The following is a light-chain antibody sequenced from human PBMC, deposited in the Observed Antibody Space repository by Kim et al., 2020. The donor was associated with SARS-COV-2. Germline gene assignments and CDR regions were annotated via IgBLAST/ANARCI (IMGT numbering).Light chain of an antibody. CDR3: NSRDSNDYLV. CDR2: GKN. V-gene: IGLV3-19*01. Sequence: SSELTQDPAVSVALGQTVRITCQGDSLRSYYATWYQQKPGQAPILVIYGKNNRPSGIPDRFSGSSSGNTASLTITGTQAVDEADYYCNSRDSNDYLVF. CDR1: SLRSYY. J-gene: IGLJ1*01.